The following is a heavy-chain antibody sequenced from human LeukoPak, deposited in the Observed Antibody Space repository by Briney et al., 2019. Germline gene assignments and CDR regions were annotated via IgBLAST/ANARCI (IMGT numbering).Heavy chain of an antibody. CDR3: AKWGIIAARLPSFFDI. CDR1: GFTFSSYS. D-gene: IGHD6-6*01. Sequence: ESGGSLRLSCAASGFTFSSYSMNWVRQAPGKGLEWVSAISGSGGSTYYADSVKGRFTISRDNSKNTLYLQMNSLRAEDTAVYYCAKWGIIAARLPSFFDIWGQGTMVTVSS. J-gene: IGHJ3*02. CDR2: ISGSGGST. V-gene: IGHV3-23*01.